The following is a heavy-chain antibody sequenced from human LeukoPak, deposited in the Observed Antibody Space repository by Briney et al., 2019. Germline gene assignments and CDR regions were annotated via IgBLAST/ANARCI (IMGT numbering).Heavy chain of an antibody. V-gene: IGHV3-53*01. CDR3: ARDSSGYYLGY. Sequence: GGSLRLSCAASGFTVSSNYMSWVRQAPGKGLEWVSVIYSGGSTYYADSVKGRFTISRDNSKNTLYLQMNSLRAEDTAVYYCARDSSGYYLGYWGQGTLVTVSS. CDR2: IYSGGST. CDR1: GFTVSSNY. J-gene: IGHJ4*02. D-gene: IGHD3-22*01.